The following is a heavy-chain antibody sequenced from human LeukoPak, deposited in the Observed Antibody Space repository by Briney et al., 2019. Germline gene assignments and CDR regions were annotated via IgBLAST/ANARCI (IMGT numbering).Heavy chain of an antibody. CDR2: ISSSSSYI. V-gene: IGHV3-21*01. J-gene: IGHJ5*02. CDR3: ARGNDYRNWFDP. Sequence: GGSLRLSCAASGFTFSSYSMNWVRQAPGKGLEWVSSISSSSSYIYYADSVKGRFTISRDNAKNSLYLQMNSLRAEDTAVYYCARGNDYRNWFDPWGQGTLVTVSS. D-gene: IGHD4-11*01. CDR1: GFTFSSYS.